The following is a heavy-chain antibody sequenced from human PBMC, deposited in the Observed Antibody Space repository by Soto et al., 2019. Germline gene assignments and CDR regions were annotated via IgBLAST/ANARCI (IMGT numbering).Heavy chain of an antibody. CDR3: AKDKYSSSSASFDY. CDR2: ISGSGGST. V-gene: IGHV3-23*01. CDR1: GFTFSSYA. J-gene: IGHJ4*02. Sequence: GGSLRLPCAASGFTFSSYAMSWVRQAPGKGLEWVSAISGSGGSTYYADSVKGRFTISRDNSKNTLYLQMNSLRAEDTAVYYCAKDKYSSSSASFDYWGQGTLVTVSS. D-gene: IGHD6-6*01.